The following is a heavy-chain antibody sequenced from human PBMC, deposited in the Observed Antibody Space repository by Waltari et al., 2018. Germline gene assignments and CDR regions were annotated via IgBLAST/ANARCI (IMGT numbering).Heavy chain of an antibody. CDR1: GYTFTSYG. V-gene: IGHV1-18*01. Sequence: QVQLVQSGAEVKKPGASVKVSCKASGYTFTSYGISWVRQAPGQGLEWMGWISAYNGNTNYAQKLQGRVTMTTDTSTSTAYMELRSLRSDDTAVYYCARDETYYYDSSGYYYPKFDYWGQGTLVTVSS. CDR2: ISAYNGNT. J-gene: IGHJ4*02. D-gene: IGHD3-22*01. CDR3: ARDETYYYDSSGYYYPKFDY.